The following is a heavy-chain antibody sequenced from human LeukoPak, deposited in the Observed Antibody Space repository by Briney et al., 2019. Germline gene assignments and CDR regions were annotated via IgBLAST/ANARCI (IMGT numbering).Heavy chain of an antibody. Sequence: ASVKVSCKVSGYTLTELSMHWVRQAPGKGLEGMGGFDPEDGETIYAQKFQGRVTMTEDTSTDPAYMELSSLRSEDTAVYYCATDLYCSSTSCLLYFQHWGQGTLVTVSS. D-gene: IGHD2-2*01. CDR1: GYTLTELS. CDR2: FDPEDGET. V-gene: IGHV1-24*01. J-gene: IGHJ1*01. CDR3: ATDLYCSSTSCLLYFQH.